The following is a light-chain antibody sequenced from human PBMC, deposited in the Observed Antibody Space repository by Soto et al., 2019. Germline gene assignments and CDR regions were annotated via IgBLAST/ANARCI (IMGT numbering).Light chain of an antibody. Sequence: EIVLPQSPATLSLSPGERATLSCRASQSVSSNLAWYQQKPGQAPRLLIYDASNRATGIPARFSGSGSGTDFTLTISSLEPEDFAVYYCQQRNNWPPYTFGQGTKLESK. CDR2: DAS. J-gene: IGKJ2*01. V-gene: IGKV3-11*01. CDR3: QQRNNWPPYT. CDR1: QSVSSN.